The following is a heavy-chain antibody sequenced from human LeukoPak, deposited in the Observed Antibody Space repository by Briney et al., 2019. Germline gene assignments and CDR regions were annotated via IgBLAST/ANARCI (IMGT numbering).Heavy chain of an antibody. J-gene: IGHJ3*02. Sequence: GGSLRLPCAASGFTFSSYEMNWVRQAPGKGLEWVSYISSSGSTIYYADSVKGRFTISRDNAKNSLYLQMNSLRAEDTAVYYCARSYYYDSSGTYAFDIWGQGTMVTVSS. D-gene: IGHD3-22*01. CDR3: ARSYYYDSSGTYAFDI. V-gene: IGHV3-48*03. CDR2: ISSSGSTI. CDR1: GFTFSSYE.